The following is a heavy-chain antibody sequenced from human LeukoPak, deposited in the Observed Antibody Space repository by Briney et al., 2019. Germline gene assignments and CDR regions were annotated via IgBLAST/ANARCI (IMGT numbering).Heavy chain of an antibody. CDR3: ARVPDHNWFDP. CDR1: GYTFNTFG. CDR2: ISGYNGDT. J-gene: IGHJ5*02. Sequence: ASVKVSCKASGYTFNTFGVAWVRQAPGQGLEWMGWISGYNGDTDYAANLQGRVTLTTDTSTNTAYMELRSLRSDDAAVYYCARVPDHNWFDPWGQGTLVTVSS. V-gene: IGHV1-18*01.